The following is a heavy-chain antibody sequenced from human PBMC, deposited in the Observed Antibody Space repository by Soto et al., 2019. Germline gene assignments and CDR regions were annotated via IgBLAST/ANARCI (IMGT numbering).Heavy chain of an antibody. CDR3: ARTHSGGWSSNLDK. D-gene: IGHD6-19*01. V-gene: IGHV4-39*01. J-gene: IGHJ4*02. Sequence: SETLSLTCTVSGTTISSTNYCWGWIRQPPGKGLEWIGTIYYNGSTYYNASLKSRVTISVDTSKSQFSLRLTSVTAADTALYYCARTHSGGWSSNLDKWGQGTLVTVSS. CDR2: IYYNGST. CDR1: GTTISSTNYC.